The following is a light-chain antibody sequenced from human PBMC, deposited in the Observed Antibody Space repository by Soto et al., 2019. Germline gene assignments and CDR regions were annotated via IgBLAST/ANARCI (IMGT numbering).Light chain of an antibody. V-gene: IGKV3-20*01. Sequence: EIVLTQSPGTLSLSAGERATLSCRASQTITNNYLAWYQQKPGQAPRLLIDDASRRATGIPDRFSGSGSGTDFTLTISRLEPEDFAVYYCQQCSTAPLTFGGGTKVDIK. CDR2: DAS. CDR1: QTITNNY. J-gene: IGKJ4*01. CDR3: QQCSTAPLT.